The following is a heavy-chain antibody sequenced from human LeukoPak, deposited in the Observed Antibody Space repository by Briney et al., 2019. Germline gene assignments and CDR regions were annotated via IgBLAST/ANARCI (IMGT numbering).Heavy chain of an antibody. V-gene: IGHV3-23*01. CDR2: ISGSGGST. J-gene: IGHJ4*02. D-gene: IGHD5-18*01. Sequence: GGSLRLSCAASGFTFSSYAMTWVRQAPGKGLEWVSAISGSGGSTYYADSVKGRFTISRDNSKNTLYLQMNSLRAEDTAVYYCARDTYSYGYVDYWGQGTLVTVSS. CDR3: ARDTYSYGYVDY. CDR1: GFTFSSYA.